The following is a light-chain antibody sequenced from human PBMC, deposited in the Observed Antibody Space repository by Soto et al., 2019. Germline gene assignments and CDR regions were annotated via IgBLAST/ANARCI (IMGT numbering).Light chain of an antibody. V-gene: IGLV2-14*01. J-gene: IGLJ2*01. CDR2: EVS. CDR1: SSDVGGYNY. CDR3: SSYTTSSTRV. Sequence: QSVLTQPRSVSGSPGQSVTISCTGTSSDVGGYNYVSWYQQHPGKAPKLMIYEVSNRPSGVSNRFSGSKSGNTASLTISGLQAEDEADYYCSSYTTSSTRVFGGGTQLTVL.